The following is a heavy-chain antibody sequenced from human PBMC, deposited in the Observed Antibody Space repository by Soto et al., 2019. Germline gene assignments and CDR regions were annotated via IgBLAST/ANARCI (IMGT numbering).Heavy chain of an antibody. V-gene: IGHV1-2*04. D-gene: IGHD6-6*01. CDR3: ARDYEYSSSSATYYYYMDV. CDR2: INPNSGGT. CDR1: GYTFTGYY. J-gene: IGHJ6*03. Sequence: QVQLVQSGAEVKKPGASVKVSCKASGYTFTGYYMHWVRQAPGQGLEWMGWINPNSGGTNYAQKFQGWVTMTRDTSISTAYMELSRLRSDDTAVYYCARDYEYSSSSATYYYYMDVWCKGTTVTVSS.